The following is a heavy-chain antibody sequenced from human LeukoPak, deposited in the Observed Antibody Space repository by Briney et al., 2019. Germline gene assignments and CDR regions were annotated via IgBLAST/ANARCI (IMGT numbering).Heavy chain of an antibody. Sequence: SQTLSLTCAVSGGPLSSGGYPWTWIRQPPGKGLEWIGYIFQSGSPSYNPSLRSRVTISVDTSRNHFSLELISVTAADTAMYYCARDRAGLGLLDFWGQGTIVTVSS. CDR1: GGPLSSGGYP. V-gene: IGHV4-30-2*01. CDR3: ARDRAGLGLLDF. CDR2: IFQSGSP. J-gene: IGHJ3*01. D-gene: IGHD1-26*01.